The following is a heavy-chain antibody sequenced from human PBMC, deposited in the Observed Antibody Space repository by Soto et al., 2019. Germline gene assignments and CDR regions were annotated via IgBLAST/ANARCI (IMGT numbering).Heavy chain of an antibody. CDR2: INPNSGGT. V-gene: IGHV1-2*04. Sequence: ASVKVSCKASGYTFTGYYMHWVRQAPGQGLEWMGWINPNSGGTNYAQKFQGWVTMTRDTSISTAYMELSRLRSDDTAVYYCARVEQQPYYYYGMDVWGQGTTVTVSS. CDR3: ARVEQQPYYYYGMDV. CDR1: GYTFTGYY. J-gene: IGHJ6*02. D-gene: IGHD6-13*01.